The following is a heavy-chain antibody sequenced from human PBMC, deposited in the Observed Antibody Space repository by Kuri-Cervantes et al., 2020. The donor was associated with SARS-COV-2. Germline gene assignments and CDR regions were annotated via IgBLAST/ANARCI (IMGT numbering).Heavy chain of an antibody. CDR1: GGSISSYY. V-gene: IGHV4-59*01. D-gene: IGHD6-6*01. CDR3: ARDSPGYSSSSSVPFDY. CDR2: IYYSGST. Sequence: SETLSLTCTVSGGSISSYYWSWIRQPPGKGLEWIGYIYYSGSTNYNPSLKSRVTISVDTSKNQFSLKLSSVTAADTAVYYCARDSPGYSSSSSVPFDYWGQGTLVTVSS. J-gene: IGHJ4*02.